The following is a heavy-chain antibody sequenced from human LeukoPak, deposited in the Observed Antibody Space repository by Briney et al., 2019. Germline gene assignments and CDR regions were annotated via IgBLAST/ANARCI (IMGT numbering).Heavy chain of an antibody. CDR1: GYPFTTYE. V-gene: IGHV1-8*01. D-gene: IGHD1-14*01. Sequence: ASVKVSWKTSGYPFTTYEINWVRQAAGQGLEWMGWVHPDTGYADYAQKFQGRVTMTSDTSISTAYMELSSLRSDDTAVYFCARGPRNDPWGQGTLVTVSS. CDR2: VHPDTGYA. CDR3: ARGPRNDP. J-gene: IGHJ5*02.